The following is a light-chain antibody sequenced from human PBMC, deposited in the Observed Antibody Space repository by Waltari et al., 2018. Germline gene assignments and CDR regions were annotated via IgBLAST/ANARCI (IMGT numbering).Light chain of an antibody. V-gene: IGLV1-44*01. CDR1: SVNLGSKL. J-gene: IGLJ1*01. CDR3: AAWDDSLTSFV. Sequence: QSVLTEPPAVSGTSGQRVTISCSESSVNLGSKLATRYHQLPGTAPKLLIYSNNHRPSGVPDRFAGSKSGTSASLAISGLQSEDEADYYCAAWDDSLTSFVFGSGTTVTVL. CDR2: SNN.